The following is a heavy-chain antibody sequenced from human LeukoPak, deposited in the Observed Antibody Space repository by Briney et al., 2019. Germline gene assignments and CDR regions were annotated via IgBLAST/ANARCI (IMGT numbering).Heavy chain of an antibody. J-gene: IGHJ4*02. V-gene: IGHV3-11*01. CDR3: ARDGRLDY. CDR1: RFMFSDYY. Sequence: GGSLRLSCVASRFMFSDYYVSWIRQAPGKGLEWISYIGTTDTHTYYADSVKGRFTISRDNAKNSLFLQMDSLTADDTAMYYCARDGRLDYWGQGTLVTVSS. CDR2: IGTTDTHT.